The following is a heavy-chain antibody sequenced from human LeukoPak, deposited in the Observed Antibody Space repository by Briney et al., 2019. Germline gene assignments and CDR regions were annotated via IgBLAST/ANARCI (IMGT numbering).Heavy chain of an antibody. V-gene: IGHV4-38-2*01. CDR1: GYSITSTYW. Sequence: KPSGTLSLTCAVSGYSITSTYWWGWIRQTPGRGLEWIGSLHHSGSTSYSPSLKSRVTISIDTSKNQFSLRLSSVTAADTAVYYCARVGGDDSTGHYSVDYWGQGTLVTVSS. CDR2: LHHSGST. CDR3: ARVGGDDSTGHYSVDY. D-gene: IGHD3-22*01. J-gene: IGHJ4*02.